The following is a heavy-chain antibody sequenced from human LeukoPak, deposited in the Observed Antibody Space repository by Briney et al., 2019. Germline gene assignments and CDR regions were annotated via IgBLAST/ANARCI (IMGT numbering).Heavy chain of an antibody. V-gene: IGHV3-66*01. CDR3: ARSIRDYYDILTGYPTDRYYYYYMDV. D-gene: IGHD3-9*01. Sequence: GGSLRLSCAVSGFTFSNYWMSWVRQAPGKGLEWVSVIYSGGSTYYADSVKGRFTISRDNSKNTLYLQMNSLRAEDTAVYYCARSIRDYYDILTGYPTDRYYYYYMDVWGKGTTVTISS. CDR1: GFTFSNYW. J-gene: IGHJ6*03. CDR2: IYSGGST.